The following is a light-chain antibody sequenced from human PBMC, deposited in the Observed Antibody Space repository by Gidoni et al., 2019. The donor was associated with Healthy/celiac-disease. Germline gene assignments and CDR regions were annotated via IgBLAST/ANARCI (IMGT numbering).Light chain of an antibody. V-gene: IGKV3-15*01. Sequence: DIVMKQSSATLSVSPGERATLSCRASQSVSSNLAWYQQKPGQAPRLLIYGASTRATGIPARFSGSGSGTEFTLTISSLQSEDFAVYYCQQYNNWPPYTFGQGTKLEIK. J-gene: IGKJ2*01. CDR2: GAS. CDR3: QQYNNWPPYT. CDR1: QSVSSN.